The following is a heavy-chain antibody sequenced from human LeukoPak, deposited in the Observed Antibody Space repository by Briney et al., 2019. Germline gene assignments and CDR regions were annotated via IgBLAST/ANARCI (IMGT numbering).Heavy chain of an antibody. Sequence: GGSLRLSCAASGFTVSSNYMSWVRQAPGKGLEWVSVIYSGGSTYYADSVKGRLTISRDNSKNTLYLQMNSLRAEDTAVYYCARGGSSWYYFDYWGQGTLVTVSS. V-gene: IGHV3-53*01. CDR3: ARGGSSWYYFDY. CDR2: IYSGGST. J-gene: IGHJ4*02. CDR1: GFTVSSNY. D-gene: IGHD6-13*01.